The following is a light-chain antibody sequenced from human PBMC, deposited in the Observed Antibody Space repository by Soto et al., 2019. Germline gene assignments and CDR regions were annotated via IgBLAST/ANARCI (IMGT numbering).Light chain of an antibody. V-gene: IGKV3-15*01. Sequence: EKVMTQSPATLSVSPGERATLSCRASQSVGSTLAWYQQKPGQPPRLPIYDASTRATGIPARFSGSGSGTEFTLTISSLQSEDFAVYYCQQYNTWPRTFGQGTKVEIK. CDR3: QQYNTWPRT. J-gene: IGKJ1*01. CDR2: DAS. CDR1: QSVGST.